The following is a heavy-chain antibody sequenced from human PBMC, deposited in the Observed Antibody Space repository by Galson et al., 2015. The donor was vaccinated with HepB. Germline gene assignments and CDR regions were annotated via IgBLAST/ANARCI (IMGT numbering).Heavy chain of an antibody. CDR1: GLTVSSNY. D-gene: IGHD4-11*01. Sequence: SLRLSCAASGLTVSSNYMSWVRQAPGEGLEWVSVIHRGGSTYYADSVKGRFTISRDYSKNTLYLQMNSLRAEDTAVYYCATYYSSDYWGQGTLVTVSS. J-gene: IGHJ4*02. V-gene: IGHV3-53*01. CDR3: ATYYSSDY. CDR2: IHRGGST.